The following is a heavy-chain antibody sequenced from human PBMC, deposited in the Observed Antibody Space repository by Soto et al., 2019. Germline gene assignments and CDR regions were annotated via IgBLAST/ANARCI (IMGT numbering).Heavy chain of an antibody. Sequence: QVQLEQSGAEVKKPGSSVKISCKASGGTLSDHGVSWLRQAPGQGLEWVGGTIPVFNTAKYAPKFQGRVTIAADKSTNIAYMESVSLRSDHTACYYYARGVYFSLNNYTGPSAFVIW. D-gene: IGHD3-3*01. CDR1: GGTLSDHG. J-gene: IGHJ3*02. CDR2: TIPVFNTA. V-gene: IGHV1-69*06. CDR3: ARGVYFSLNNYTGPSAFVI.